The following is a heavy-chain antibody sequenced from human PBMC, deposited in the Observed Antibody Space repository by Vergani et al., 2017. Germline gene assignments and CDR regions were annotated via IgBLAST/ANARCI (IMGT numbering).Heavy chain of an antibody. CDR1: GFPFSTYA. V-gene: IGHV3-23*01. J-gene: IGHJ4*02. D-gene: IGHD1-26*01. CDR3: VKDAGSYENFFDA. CDR2: LTGGGGST. Sequence: EVPLLESGGSLKQPGGSVRLSCAASGFPFSTYAMHWVRQAPGKGLEWVSALTGGGGSTSYADSFKGRFIISRDNSRDTLYLQMNRLRLEDTATYYCVKDAGSYENFFDAWGQGTLVTVS.